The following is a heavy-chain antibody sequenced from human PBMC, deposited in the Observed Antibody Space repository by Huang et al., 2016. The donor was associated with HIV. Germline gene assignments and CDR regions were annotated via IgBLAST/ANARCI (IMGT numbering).Heavy chain of an antibody. CDR2: FAPEHGET. D-gene: IGHD2-21*01. V-gene: IGHV1-24*01. Sequence: QVQLVQSGAEVKKPGASVKVSCKVSGYTLTELSIHWVRQAPGKGLEWMGGFAPEHGETIYAQTFQGRITMTEDTSTDTAYMELHSLRPEDTAVYYCAAGYDTYYDIWGQGTMVIASS. CDR1: GYTLTELS. CDR3: AAGYDTYYDI. J-gene: IGHJ3*02.